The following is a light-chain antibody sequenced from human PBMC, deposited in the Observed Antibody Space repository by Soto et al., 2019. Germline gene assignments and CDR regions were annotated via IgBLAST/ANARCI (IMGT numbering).Light chain of an antibody. CDR2: DAS. Sequence: EIVLTQSPGTLSLSPGERATLSCRASQGVSRFLAWFQQKPGQAPRLLIYDASNRATGIPDRFSGSGSGTDFTLAISSLEPEDFAVYYCLQYGSSNTFGQGTRLEIK. CDR1: QGVSRF. V-gene: IGKV3-11*01. J-gene: IGKJ5*01. CDR3: LQYGSSNT.